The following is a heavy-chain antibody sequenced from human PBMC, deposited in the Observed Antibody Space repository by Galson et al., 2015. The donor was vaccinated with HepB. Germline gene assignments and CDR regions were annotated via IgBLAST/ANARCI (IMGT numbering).Heavy chain of an antibody. CDR1: GFTFSSYA. Sequence: SLRLSCAASGFTFSSYAMHWVRQAPGEGLEWVAVISYDGSNKYYADSVKGRFTISRDNTKNTLYLQMNSLRAEDTAVYYCARAKVTVTTLDYWGQGTLVTVSS. J-gene: IGHJ4*02. CDR3: ARAKVTVTTLDY. CDR2: ISYDGSNK. V-gene: IGHV3-30-3*01. D-gene: IGHD4-11*01.